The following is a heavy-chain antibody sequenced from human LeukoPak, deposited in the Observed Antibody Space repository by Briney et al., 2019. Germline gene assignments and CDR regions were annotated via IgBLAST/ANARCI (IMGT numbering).Heavy chain of an antibody. Sequence: SETLSLTCTVSGGSISSSSYYWGWIRQPPGKGLEWIGSISYSGSTYYNPSLKSRVAISVDTSKNQFSLKLSSATAADTAVYYCARVSGITMIVVLQSDAFDIWGQGTLVTVSS. J-gene: IGHJ3*02. D-gene: IGHD3-22*01. CDR3: ARVSGITMIVVLQSDAFDI. CDR2: ISYSGST. V-gene: IGHV4-39*07. CDR1: GGSISSSSYY.